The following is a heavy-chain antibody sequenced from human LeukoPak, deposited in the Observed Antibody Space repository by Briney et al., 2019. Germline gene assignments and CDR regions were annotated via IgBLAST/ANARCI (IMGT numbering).Heavy chain of an antibody. V-gene: IGHV1-18*01. D-gene: IGHD1-26*01. CDR1: GYIFTSYG. J-gene: IGHJ4*02. Sequence: GASVNVSCKASGYIFTSYGFSWVRQATGQGLAWIGWISAYNGNTNYAQKLQGRVTMTTDTSTSTAYMELRSLRSDDTAVYYCARVGATHDPTADYWGQGTLVTVSS. CDR2: ISAYNGNT. CDR3: ARVGATHDPTADY.